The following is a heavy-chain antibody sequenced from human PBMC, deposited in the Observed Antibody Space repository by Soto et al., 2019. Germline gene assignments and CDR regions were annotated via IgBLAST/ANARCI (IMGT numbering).Heavy chain of an antibody. CDR3: VAGLMVRGVPQKFDP. D-gene: IGHD3-10*01. Sequence: GASVKVSCKASGFTFTSSAVQWVRQARGQRLEWIGWIAVGSGNTNYAQKFQERVTITRDMSTSTAYMELSSLRSEDTAVYYCVAGLMVRGVPQKFDPWGQGTLVTVSS. V-gene: IGHV1-58*01. CDR1: GFTFTSSA. J-gene: IGHJ5*02. CDR2: IAVGSGNT.